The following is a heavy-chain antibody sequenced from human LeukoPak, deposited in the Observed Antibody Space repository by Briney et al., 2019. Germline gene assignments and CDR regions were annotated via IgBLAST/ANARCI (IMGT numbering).Heavy chain of an antibody. CDR1: GGSISNYY. V-gene: IGHV4-59*08. CDR2: IYYSGST. J-gene: IGHJ4*02. Sequence: SETLSLTCTVSGGSISNYYWSWIRQTPGEGLERSGYIYYSGSTNYNPSLKSRVTISIDTSKNQFSLNLTSVTAADTAVYYCARGGLGGITAYSNYLFDYWGQGTLVTVSS. CDR3: ARGGLGGITAYSNYLFDY. D-gene: IGHD4-11*01.